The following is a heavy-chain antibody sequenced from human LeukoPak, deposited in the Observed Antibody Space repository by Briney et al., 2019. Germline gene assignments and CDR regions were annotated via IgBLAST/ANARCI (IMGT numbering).Heavy chain of an antibody. CDR1: GFTFDDYA. CDR2: ISWNSGSI. J-gene: IGHJ5*02. D-gene: IGHD4-17*01. CDR3: AEGTTVTYGGWFDP. Sequence: GGSLRLSCAASGFTFDDYAMHWVRQAPGKGREWVSGISWNSGSIGYADSVKGRFTISRDNAKNSLYLQMNSLRAEDTALYYCAEGTTVTYGGWFDPWGQGTLVTVSS. V-gene: IGHV3-9*01.